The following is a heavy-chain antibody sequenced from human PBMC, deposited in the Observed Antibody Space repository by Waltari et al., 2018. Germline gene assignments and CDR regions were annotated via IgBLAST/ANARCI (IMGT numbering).Heavy chain of an antibody. D-gene: IGHD6-6*01. CDR1: GFSLSTSGVG. CDR3: AHAHQEYSSSSGGNYFDY. Sequence: QITLKESGPTLVKPTQTLTLTCTFSGFSLSTSGVGVGWIRQPPGKALEWLALIYWNDDKRYSPSLKSRLTITKDTSKNQVVLTMTNMDPVDTATYYCAHAHQEYSSSSGGNYFDYWGQGTLVTVSS. V-gene: IGHV2-5*01. CDR2: IYWNDDK. J-gene: IGHJ4*02.